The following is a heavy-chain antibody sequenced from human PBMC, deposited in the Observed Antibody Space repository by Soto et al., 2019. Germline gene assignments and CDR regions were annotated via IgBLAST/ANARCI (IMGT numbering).Heavy chain of an antibody. D-gene: IGHD4-17*01. CDR1: GFTFSSYA. Sequence: GGSLRLSCAASGFTFSSYAMSWVRQAPGKGLEWVSYISSSSSTIYYADSVKGRFTISRDNAKNSLYLQMNSLRAEDTAVYYCARPPYGDSLGANYYYYYMDVWGKGTTVTVSS. CDR3: ARPPYGDSLGANYYYYYMDV. V-gene: IGHV3-48*01. CDR2: ISSSSSTI. J-gene: IGHJ6*03.